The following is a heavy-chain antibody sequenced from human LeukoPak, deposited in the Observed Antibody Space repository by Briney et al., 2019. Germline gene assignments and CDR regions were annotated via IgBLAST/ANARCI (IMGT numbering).Heavy chain of an antibody. CDR3: ATGAEAYDYVWGSYRMAVFDY. V-gene: IGHV1-24*01. Sequence: ASVKVSCKVSRYTLTELSMHWVRQAPGKGLEWMGGFDPEDGETIYAQKFQGRVTMTEDTSTDTAYMELSSLRSEDTAVYYCATGAEAYDYVWGSYRMAVFDYWGQGTLVTVSS. J-gene: IGHJ4*02. CDR2: FDPEDGET. CDR1: RYTLTELS. D-gene: IGHD3-16*02.